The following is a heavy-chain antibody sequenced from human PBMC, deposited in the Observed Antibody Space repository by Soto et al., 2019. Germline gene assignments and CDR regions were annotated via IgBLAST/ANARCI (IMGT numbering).Heavy chain of an antibody. J-gene: IGHJ5*02. V-gene: IGHV3-64*01. D-gene: IGHD6-19*01. CDR2: ISSNGGST. CDR3: AKSGSYSSGWQNADWFDP. Sequence: EVQLVESGGGLVQPGGSLRLSCAASGFTFSSYAMHWVRQAPGKGLEYVSAISSNGGSTYYANSVKGRFTISRDNSKNTLYLQMGSLRAEDMAVYYCAKSGSYSSGWQNADWFDPWGQGTLVTVSS. CDR1: GFTFSSYA.